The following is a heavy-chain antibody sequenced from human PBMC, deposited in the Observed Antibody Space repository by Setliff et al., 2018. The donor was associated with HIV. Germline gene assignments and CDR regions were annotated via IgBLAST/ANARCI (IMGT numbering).Heavy chain of an antibody. J-gene: IGHJ6*02. V-gene: IGHV1-69*13. D-gene: IGHD1-1*01. CDR1: GGTFSSYA. CDR2: IIPIFGTA. Sequence: ASVKVSCKASGGTFSSYAISWVRQTPGQGLEWMGGIIPIFGTANYAQKFQGRVTITSDESTSTAYMELSSLRSEDTTVYYCARGYDYLYYGMDVWGQGTTVTVSS. CDR3: ARGYDYLYYGMDV.